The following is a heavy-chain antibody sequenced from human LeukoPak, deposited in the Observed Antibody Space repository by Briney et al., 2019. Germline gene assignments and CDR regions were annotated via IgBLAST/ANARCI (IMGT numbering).Heavy chain of an antibody. D-gene: IGHD2-2*01. CDR3: ARGVVPAAMDYYYYYMDV. J-gene: IGHJ6*03. CDR1: GGTFSSYA. CDR2: IIPIFGTA. V-gene: IGHV1-69*05. Sequence: ASVKVSCKASGGTFSSYAISWVRQAPGQGLEWMGGIIPIFGTANYAQKFQGRVTITTDESTSTAYMELSSLRSEDTAVYYCARGVVPAAMDYYYYYMDVWGKGTTVTVSS.